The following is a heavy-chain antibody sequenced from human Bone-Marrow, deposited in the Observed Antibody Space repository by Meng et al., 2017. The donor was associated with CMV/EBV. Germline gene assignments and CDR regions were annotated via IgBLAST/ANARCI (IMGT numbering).Heavy chain of an antibody. CDR3: ARVSGDIVVVPAYV. D-gene: IGHD2-2*01. CDR2: IYYSGST. J-gene: IGHJ4*02. V-gene: IGHV4-39*07. CDR1: GGSISSSSYY. Sequence: ETLSLTCTVSGGSISSSSYYWGWIRQPPGKGLEWIGSIYYSGSTYYNPSLKSRVTISVDTSKNQFSLKLSSVTAADTAVYYCARVSGDIVVVPAYVWGQGTLVTVSS.